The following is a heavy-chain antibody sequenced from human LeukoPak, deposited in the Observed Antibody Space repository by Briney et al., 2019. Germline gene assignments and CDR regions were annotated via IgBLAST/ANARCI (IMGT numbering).Heavy chain of an antibody. V-gene: IGHV4-4*02. CDR2: IYHSGST. J-gene: IGHJ1*01. CDR3: ATNGWYCLDH. CDR1: GGSISSDNW. D-gene: IGHD6-19*01. Sequence: SETLSLTCAVSGGSISSDNWWSWVRQPPGKGLEWIGEIYHSGSTNYNPSLQSRVTISVDKSNNHFSLRLTSVTAADTAVYYCATNGWYCLDHWGQGALVTVSS.